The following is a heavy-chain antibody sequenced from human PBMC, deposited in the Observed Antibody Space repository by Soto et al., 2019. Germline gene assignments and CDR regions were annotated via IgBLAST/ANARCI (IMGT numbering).Heavy chain of an antibody. CDR3: ARAPKVSGSSQTRPDF. V-gene: IGHV4-34*01. CDR2: ISQSGNT. D-gene: IGHD6-6*01. J-gene: IGHJ4*02. Sequence: QVQLHQWGAGLLKPSETLSLACSIYSGSFSGYYWSWIRQPPGKGLEWIGEISQSGNTNYSPSLKSRVSISIDTSKKQFSLNLASVSAADTAVYYCARAPKVSGSSQTRPDFWGQETLVTVSS. CDR1: SGSFSGYY.